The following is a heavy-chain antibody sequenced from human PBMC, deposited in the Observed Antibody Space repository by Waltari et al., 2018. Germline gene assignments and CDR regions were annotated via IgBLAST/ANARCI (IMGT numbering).Heavy chain of an antibody. CDR2: IYPGGSDT. V-gene: IGHV5-51*01. D-gene: IGHD3-10*01. CDR3: ARGYYGSGSYYFDN. J-gene: IGHJ4*02. Sequence: EVQLVQSGAEVKKPGESMKISCKGSGYRFTNYWIGWVRQMPGKGLEWMGFIYPGGSDTRYSPSFQGQVTMSADRFISTAYLQWSSLKASDTAMYYCARGYYGSGSYYFDNWGQGTLVTVSS. CDR1: GYRFTNYW.